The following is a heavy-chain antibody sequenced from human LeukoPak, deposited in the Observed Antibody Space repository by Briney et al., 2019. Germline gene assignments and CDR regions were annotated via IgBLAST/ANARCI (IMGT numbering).Heavy chain of an antibody. Sequence: GASVKVSCKASGYTFTGYYMHWVRQAPGQGLEWMGWINPNSGGTNYAQKFQGRVTMTRDTSISTAYMELSRLRSGDTAVYYCARDPRYSNYVYYYYYGMTSGAKGPRSPSP. CDR3: ARDPRYSNYVYYYYYGMTS. CDR2: INPNSGGT. D-gene: IGHD4-11*01. V-gene: IGHV1-2*02. CDR1: GYTFTGYY. J-gene: IGHJ6*02.